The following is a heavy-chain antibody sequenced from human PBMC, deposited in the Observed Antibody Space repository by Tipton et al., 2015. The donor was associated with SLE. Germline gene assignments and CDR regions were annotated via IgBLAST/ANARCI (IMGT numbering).Heavy chain of an antibody. CDR1: GGSISSSSYY. CDR3: ARDPSSIAVAATY. Sequence: LRLSCTVSGGSISSSSYYWGWICQPPGKGLEWIGSIYHSGSTYYNPSLKSRVTISVDTSKNQFSLKLSSVTAADTAVYYCARDPSSIAVAATYWGQGTLVTVSS. J-gene: IGHJ4*02. D-gene: IGHD6-19*01. CDR2: IYHSGST. V-gene: IGHV4-39*07.